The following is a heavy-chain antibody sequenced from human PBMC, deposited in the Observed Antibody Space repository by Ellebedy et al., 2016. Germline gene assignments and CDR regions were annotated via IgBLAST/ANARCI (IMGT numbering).Heavy chain of an antibody. CDR2: ITGPGRST. CDR1: GFTFSDYS. V-gene: IGHV3-23*01. CDR3: ARVSGDSGSRSDDYSDH. J-gene: IGHJ4*02. D-gene: IGHD1-26*01. Sequence: GESLKISXAASGFTFSDYSMNWVRRAPGKGLEWVSAITGPGRSTFYADSVKGRFTISRDNSKNTLYLQMNNLRVADTAVYYCARVSGDSGSRSDDYSDHWGQGTLVTVSS.